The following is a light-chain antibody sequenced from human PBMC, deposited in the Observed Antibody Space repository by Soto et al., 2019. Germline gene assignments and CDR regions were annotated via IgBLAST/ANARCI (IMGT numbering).Light chain of an antibody. CDR2: EVS. Sequence: QSALTQPPSVSGSPGQSVAISCTGTSSDVGSYNRVSWYQQPPGTAPKVMIYEVSNRPSGLPDRFSGSKSGNTDSLTISGVQAEDEADDYCSSYTRSSPYVRGPGTNLTVL. CDR1: SSDVGSYNR. CDR3: SSYTRSSPYV. J-gene: IGLJ1*01. V-gene: IGLV2-18*02.